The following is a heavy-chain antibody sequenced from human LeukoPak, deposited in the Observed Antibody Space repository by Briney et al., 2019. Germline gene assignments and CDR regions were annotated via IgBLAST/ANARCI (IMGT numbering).Heavy chain of an antibody. J-gene: IGHJ4*02. Sequence: ASVTVSCKASGYTFTGYYMHWVRQAPGQGLEWMGWINPNSGGTNYAQKFQGRVTMTRDTSISTAYMELSRLRSDDTAVYYCARDISWNSEYYFDYWGQGTLVTVSS. CDR1: GYTFTGYY. V-gene: IGHV1-2*02. CDR3: ARDISWNSEYYFDY. CDR2: INPNSGGT. D-gene: IGHD1-7*01.